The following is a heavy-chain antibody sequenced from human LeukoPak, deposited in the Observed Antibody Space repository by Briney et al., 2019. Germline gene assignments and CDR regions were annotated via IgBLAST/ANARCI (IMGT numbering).Heavy chain of an antibody. J-gene: IGHJ4*02. CDR3: TREDCSGGSCYGY. V-gene: IGHV3-15*01. D-gene: IGHD2-15*01. CDR2: IKSKTDGGTT. CDR1: GFTFSNAW. Sequence: GGSLRLSCAASGFTFSNAWMSWVRQAPGKGLEWVGRIKSKTDGGTTDYAAPVKGRLTISRDDSKNTLYLQMNSLKTEDTAVYYCTREDCSGGSCYGYWGQGTLVTVSS.